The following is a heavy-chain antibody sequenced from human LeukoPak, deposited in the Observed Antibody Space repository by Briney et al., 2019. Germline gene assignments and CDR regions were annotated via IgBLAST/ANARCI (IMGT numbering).Heavy chain of an antibody. V-gene: IGHV3-23*01. Sequence: GGSLRLSCAASGFTFSSYAMSWVRQALGKGLEWVSAISGSGGSTYYADSVKGRFTISRDNSKNTLYLQMNSLRAEDTAVYYCAKYCSSTSCANEYFQHWGQGTLVTVSS. CDR2: ISGSGGST. CDR1: GFTFSSYA. CDR3: AKYCSSTSCANEYFQH. J-gene: IGHJ1*01. D-gene: IGHD2-2*01.